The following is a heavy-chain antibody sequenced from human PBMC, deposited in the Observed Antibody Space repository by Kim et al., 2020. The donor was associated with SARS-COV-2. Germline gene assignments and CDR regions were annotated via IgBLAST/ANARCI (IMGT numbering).Heavy chain of an antibody. CDR2: ISSSSYI. CDR1: GFTFSSYS. Sequence: GGSLRLSCAASGFTFSSYSMNWVRQAPGKGLEWVSSISSSSYIYYADSVKGRFTISRDNAKNSLYLQMNSLRAEDTAVYYCAIGDGYNRPSGYWGQGTLVTVSS. J-gene: IGHJ4*02. V-gene: IGHV3-21*01. D-gene: IGHD5-12*01. CDR3: AIGDGYNRPSGY.